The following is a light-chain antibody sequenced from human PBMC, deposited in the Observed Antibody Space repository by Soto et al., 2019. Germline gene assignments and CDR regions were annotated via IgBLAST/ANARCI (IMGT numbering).Light chain of an antibody. CDR2: YAS. J-gene: IGKJ3*01. Sequence: DIVMTQSPATLSVSPGERATLSCRASLTVSTNLAWYQQKPGQAPRLLIYYASTRATGIPARFSGNGSVKEFTLTINSVQSEDSAVYYCQQYNNWPPGATFGPGTKV. CDR1: LTVSTN. V-gene: IGKV3-15*01. CDR3: QQYNNWPPGAT.